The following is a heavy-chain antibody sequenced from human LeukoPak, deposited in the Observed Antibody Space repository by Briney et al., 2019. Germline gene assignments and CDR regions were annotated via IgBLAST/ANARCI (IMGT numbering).Heavy chain of an antibody. CDR2: IYYSGST. CDR3: ARSTAAGPDY. J-gene: IGHJ4*02. V-gene: IGHV4-59*01. D-gene: IGHD6-13*01. Sequence: PSETLSLTCAVYGGSFSGYYWSWIRQPPGKGLEWIGYIYYSGSTNYNPSLKSRVTISVDTSKNQFSLKLSSVTAADTAVYYCARSTAAGPDYWGQGTLVTVSS. CDR1: GGSFSGYY.